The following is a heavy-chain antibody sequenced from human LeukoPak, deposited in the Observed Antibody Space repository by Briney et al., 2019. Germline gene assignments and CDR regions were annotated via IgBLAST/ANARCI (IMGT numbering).Heavy chain of an antibody. V-gene: IGHV3-23*01. CDR3: AKDFWDIVVVPSAIPDY. CDR2: ISGSGGST. Sequence: GGSLRLSCAASGFTFSSYAMSWVRQAPGKGLEWVSAISGSGGSTYYADSVKGRFTISRDNSKNTLYLQMNSLRAEDTAVYYCAKDFWDIVVVPSAIPDYWGQGTLVTVSS. CDR1: GFTFSSYA. J-gene: IGHJ4*02. D-gene: IGHD2-2*01.